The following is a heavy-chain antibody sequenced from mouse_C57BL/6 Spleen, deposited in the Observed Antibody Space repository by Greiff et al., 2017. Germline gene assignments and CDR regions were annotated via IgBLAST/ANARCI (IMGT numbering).Heavy chain of an antibody. Sequence: VKLVESGPGLVQPSQSLYITCTVSGFSLTSYGVHWVRQSPGKGLEWLGVIWSGGSTDYNAAFMSSLSITKDNSKSQVFFKMNSLQADDTAIYYFAKTGTTVVARYFDVWGTGTTVTVSS. CDR2: IWSGGST. CDR3: AKTGTTVVARYFDV. J-gene: IGHJ1*03. V-gene: IGHV2-5*01. CDR1: GFSLTSYG. D-gene: IGHD1-1*01.